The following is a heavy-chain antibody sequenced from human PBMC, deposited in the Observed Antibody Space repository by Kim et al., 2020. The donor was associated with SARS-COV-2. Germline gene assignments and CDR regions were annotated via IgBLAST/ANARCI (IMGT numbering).Heavy chain of an antibody. CDR1: EFTFSSYA. J-gene: IGHJ5*02. V-gene: IGHV3-48*03. CDR3: ARLGASWYAYNWFDP. D-gene: IGHD6-13*01. CDR2: ISGSGGTT. Sequence: GGSLRLSCVASEFTFSSYAMTWVRQAPGKGLEWVSYISGSGGTTYYADSVQGRFTISRDNAKNSLFLQMNSLRAEDTAVYYCARLGASWYAYNWFDPWGQGTLVTVSS.